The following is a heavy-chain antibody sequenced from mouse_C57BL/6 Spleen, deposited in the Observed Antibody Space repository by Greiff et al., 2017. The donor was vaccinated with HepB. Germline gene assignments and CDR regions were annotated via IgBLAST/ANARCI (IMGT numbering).Heavy chain of an antibody. D-gene: IGHD5-5*01. V-gene: IGHV3-6*01. CDR3: ARGLPAY. Sequence: SGPGLVKPSQSLSLTCSVTGYSITSGYYWNWIRQFPGNKLEWMGYISYDGSNNYNPSLKNRISITRDTSKNQFFLKLNSVTTEDTATYYCARGLPAYWGQGTLVTVSA. J-gene: IGHJ3*01. CDR1: GYSITSGYY. CDR2: ISYDGSN.